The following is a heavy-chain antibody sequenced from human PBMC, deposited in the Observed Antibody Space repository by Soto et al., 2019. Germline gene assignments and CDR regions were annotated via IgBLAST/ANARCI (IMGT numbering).Heavy chain of an antibody. CDR3: ARGRVGTAYFDY. D-gene: IGHD2-21*02. Sequence: PGGALRLSCAASGFTFSSNSMKWVRQAPGKGLEWISYITSSSSTIYYADSVKGRFTISRDNAKNSVYLQMNSLRDEDTAVYYCARGRVGTAYFDYWGQGALVTVSS. CDR1: GFTFSSNS. CDR2: ITSSSSTI. V-gene: IGHV3-48*02. J-gene: IGHJ4*02.